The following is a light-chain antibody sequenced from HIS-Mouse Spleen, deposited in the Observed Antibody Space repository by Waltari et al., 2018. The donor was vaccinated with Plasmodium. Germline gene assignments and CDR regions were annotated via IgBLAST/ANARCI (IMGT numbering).Light chain of an antibody. J-gene: IGLJ2*01. V-gene: IGLV3-1*01. CDR2: HDS. Sequence: SYELTQPPSVSVSPGQTASITCSGDKLGDKYACWYQQKPGQSPVLVIYHDSKRPSGSPGRFSGSNSGNTATLTISGTQAMDEADYYCQAWDSSTVVFGGGTKLTVL. CDR1: KLGDKY. CDR3: QAWDSSTVV.